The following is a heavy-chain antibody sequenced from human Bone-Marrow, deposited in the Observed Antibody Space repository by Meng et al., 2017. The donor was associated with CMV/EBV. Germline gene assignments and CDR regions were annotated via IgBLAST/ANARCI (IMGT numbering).Heavy chain of an antibody. V-gene: IGHV4-4*02. CDR1: GGSISSSNL. D-gene: IGHD1-26*01. J-gene: IGHJ3*02. CDR3: ARDVGGATPDAFDI. Sequence: SETLSLTCAVSGGSISSSNLWSWVRQPPGKGLEWIGEIYHSGSTNYNPSLKSRVTISVDKSKNQFSLKLSSVTAADTAVYYCARDVGGATPDAFDIWGQGTMVTVSS. CDR2: IYHSGST.